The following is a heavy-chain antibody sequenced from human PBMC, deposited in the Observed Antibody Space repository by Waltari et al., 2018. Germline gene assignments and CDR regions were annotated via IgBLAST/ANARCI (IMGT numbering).Heavy chain of an antibody. CDR1: GYTFAKSA. Sequence: QVQLVQSGAEVKTPGASVTISCKASGYTFAKSAVHWVRQAPGQRHEWMGRINAGNGETKNSQKFQGRVTISTDTTASIGYLSLVRLRSEDTAVYFCARGTASTALGYSYYGLDVWGQGTTVIVSS. J-gene: IGHJ6*02. D-gene: IGHD2-21*02. CDR3: ARGTASTALGYSYYGLDV. V-gene: IGHV1-3*01. CDR2: INAGNGET.